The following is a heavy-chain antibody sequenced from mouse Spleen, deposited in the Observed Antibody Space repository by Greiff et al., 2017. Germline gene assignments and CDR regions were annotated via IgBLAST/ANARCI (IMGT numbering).Heavy chain of an antibody. J-gene: IGHJ4*01. CDR3: ARLYYRYDEYAMDY. D-gene: IGHD2-14*01. CDR2: IDPEDDET. V-gene: IGHV14-2*01. CDR1: GFNIKDYY. Sequence: VQLKESGAELVKPGASVKLSCTASGFNIKDYYMHWVKQRTEQGLEWIGRIDPEDDETKYAPKFQGKATITADTSSNTAYLQLSSLTSEDTAVYYCARLYYRYDEYAMDYWGQGTSVTVSS.